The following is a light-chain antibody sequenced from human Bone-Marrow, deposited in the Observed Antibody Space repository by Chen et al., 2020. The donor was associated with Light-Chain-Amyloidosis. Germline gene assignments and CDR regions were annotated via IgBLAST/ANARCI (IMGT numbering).Light chain of an antibody. Sequence: QSVLTQPPSVSAAPGQKGTISCSGSTSNIGNNFVSWYQQFPGTAPKLLIYDNNRRPSGIPDRFSGSKSGTSATLGITGLQTGDEADYYCGTWDIRLGTVMFGGGTKLTVL. CDR1: TSNIGNNF. J-gene: IGLJ3*02. V-gene: IGLV1-51*01. CDR3: GTWDIRLGTVM. CDR2: DNN.